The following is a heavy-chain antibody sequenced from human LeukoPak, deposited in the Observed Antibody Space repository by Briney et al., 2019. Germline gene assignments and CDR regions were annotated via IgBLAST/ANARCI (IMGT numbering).Heavy chain of an antibody. J-gene: IGHJ4*02. CDR3: APDLTGNVPGY. CDR2: INPSGGNT. D-gene: IGHD7-27*01. Sequence: ASVNVSCKASGYTFTSYYMHWVRQAPGQGLEWMGIINPSGGNTSYAQKFQGRVTMTRDTSTSTVYMELSSLRSEDTAVYYCAPDLTGNVPGYWGQGTLVTVSS. CDR1: GYTFTSYY. V-gene: IGHV1-46*01.